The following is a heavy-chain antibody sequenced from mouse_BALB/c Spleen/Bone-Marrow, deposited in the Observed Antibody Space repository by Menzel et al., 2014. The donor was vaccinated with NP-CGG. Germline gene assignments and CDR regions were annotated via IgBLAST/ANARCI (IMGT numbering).Heavy chain of an antibody. Sequence: QVQLQQSGAELVKPGASVKMSCKASGYTFTSYSMHWVKQTPGQGLEWIGTFYPGNGDTSLNQKFKGKATLTADTFSSTAYMQLSSLTSEDSAVYYCARGWLITYWGQGTLVTVSA. CDR1: GYTFTSYS. CDR3: ARGWLITY. CDR2: FYPGNGDT. J-gene: IGHJ3*01. V-gene: IGHV1-12*01. D-gene: IGHD1-1*02.